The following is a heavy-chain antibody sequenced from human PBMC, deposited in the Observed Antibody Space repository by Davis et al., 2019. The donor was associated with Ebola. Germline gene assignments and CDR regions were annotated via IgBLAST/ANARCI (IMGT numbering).Heavy chain of an antibody. V-gene: IGHV1-69*05. J-gene: IGHJ6*03. CDR3: AREIRRRGYNNYYMDV. D-gene: IGHD6-25*01. Sequence: SVKVSCKASGGTFNNFAISWVRQAPGQGLEWLGGIIPIFATPNYAQKFQGRVTMTTDISTNTAYMELRSLRSDDTAVYYCAREIRRRGYNNYYMDVWGKGTTVTVSS. CDR2: IIPIFATP. CDR1: GGTFNNFA.